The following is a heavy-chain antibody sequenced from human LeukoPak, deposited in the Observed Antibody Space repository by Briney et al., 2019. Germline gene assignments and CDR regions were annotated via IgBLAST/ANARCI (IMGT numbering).Heavy chain of an antibody. D-gene: IGHD6-6*01. J-gene: IGHJ5*02. Sequence: GGSLRLSCAASGFTFSSYSMNWVRQAPGKGLEWVSSISSSSSYIYYADSVKGRFTISRDNAKNSLYLQMNSLRAEDTAVYYCARGPIAAFSWGNWFDPWGQGTLVTVSS. CDR3: ARGPIAAFSWGNWFDP. CDR2: ISSSSSYI. CDR1: GFTFSSYS. V-gene: IGHV3-21*01.